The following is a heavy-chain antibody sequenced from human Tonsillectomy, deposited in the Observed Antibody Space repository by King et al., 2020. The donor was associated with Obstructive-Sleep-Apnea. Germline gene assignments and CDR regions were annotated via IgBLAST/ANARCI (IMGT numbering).Heavy chain of an antibody. J-gene: IGHJ4*02. CDR2: INHSGNT. Sequence: VQLQESGPGLAKPSETLSLTCTVSGYSISSGYYWGWIRQPPGKGLEWIGCINHSGNTDYNPSLKSRVTISVDTSKNQFSLKLSSVTAADTAVYYCGRVHWVLDYWGQGTLVTVSS. CDR1: GYSISSGYY. CDR3: GRVHWVLDY. D-gene: IGHD3-16*01. V-gene: IGHV4-38-2*02.